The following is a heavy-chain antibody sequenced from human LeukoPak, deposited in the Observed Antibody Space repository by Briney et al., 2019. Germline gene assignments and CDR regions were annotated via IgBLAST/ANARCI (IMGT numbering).Heavy chain of an antibody. Sequence: PSETLSLTCTVSGGSISSGGYYWSWIRQHPGKGLEWIGYIYYSGSTYYNPSLKSRVTISVDTSKNQFSLKLSSVTAADTAVYYCARGDQRGYFDYWGQGTLVTVSS. CDR3: ARGDQRGYFDY. J-gene: IGHJ4*02. CDR2: IYYSGST. V-gene: IGHV4-31*03. D-gene: IGHD3-10*01. CDR1: GGSISSGGYY.